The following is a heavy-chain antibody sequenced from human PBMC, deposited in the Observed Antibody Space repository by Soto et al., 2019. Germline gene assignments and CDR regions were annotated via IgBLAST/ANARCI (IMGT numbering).Heavy chain of an antibody. V-gene: IGHV1-69*02. D-gene: IGHD3-3*01. J-gene: IGHJ4*02. CDR2: IIPILGIA. CDR1: GGTFSSYT. Sequence: GASVKVSCKASGGTFSSYTISWVRQAPGQGFEWMGRIIPILGIANYAQKFQGRVTITADKSTSTAYMELSSLRSEDTAVYYCASSPGPPRFLEWLLVYWGQGTLVTVSS. CDR3: ASSPGPPRFLEWLLVY.